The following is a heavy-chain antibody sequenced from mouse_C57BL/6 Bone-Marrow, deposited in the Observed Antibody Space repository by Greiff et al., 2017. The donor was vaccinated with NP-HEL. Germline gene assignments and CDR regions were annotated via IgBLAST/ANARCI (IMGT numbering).Heavy chain of an antibody. CDR1: GYTFTSYW. V-gene: IGHV1-53*01. CDR2: INPSNGGT. Sequence: VQLQQSGTELVKPGASVKLSCKASGYTFTSYWMHWVKQRPGQGLEWIGNINPSNGGTNYNEKFKSKATLTVDKSSSTAYMQLSSLTSGDSAVYYCARGGVVEGYYYAMDYWGQGTSVTVSS. CDR3: ARGGVVEGYYYAMDY. J-gene: IGHJ4*01. D-gene: IGHD1-1*01.